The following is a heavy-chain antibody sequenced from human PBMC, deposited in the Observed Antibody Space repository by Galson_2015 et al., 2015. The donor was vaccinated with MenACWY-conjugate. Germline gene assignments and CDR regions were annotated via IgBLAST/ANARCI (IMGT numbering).Heavy chain of an antibody. CDR1: GFTFINYA. Sequence: SLRLSCAASGFTFINYAVAWVRQPPGKGLEWVSAISSSGSNTYYADSARGRFAISRDNSKNIVYLHLSSLRAEDTAIYFCARRTDWGTDQRPDLDFWGQGTLVTVSS. CDR2: ISSSGSNT. V-gene: IGHV3-23*01. CDR3: ARRTDWGTDQRPDLDF. J-gene: IGHJ4*02. D-gene: IGHD7-27*01.